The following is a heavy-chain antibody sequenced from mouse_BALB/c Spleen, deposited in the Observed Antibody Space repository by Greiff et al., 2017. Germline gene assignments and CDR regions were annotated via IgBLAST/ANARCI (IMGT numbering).Heavy chain of an antibody. Sequence: DVQLQESGPGLVKPSQSLSLTCSVSGYSITSGYYWNWIRQFPGNQLEWLGYISYDGSNNYNPSLKNRISITRDTSKNQFFLKLNSVTTEDTATYFCARGVSMITTFYAMDYWGQGTSVTVSS. CDR1: GYSITSGYY. V-gene: IGHV3-6*02. CDR2: ISYDGSN. J-gene: IGHJ4*01. D-gene: IGHD2-4*01. CDR3: ARGVSMITTFYAMDY.